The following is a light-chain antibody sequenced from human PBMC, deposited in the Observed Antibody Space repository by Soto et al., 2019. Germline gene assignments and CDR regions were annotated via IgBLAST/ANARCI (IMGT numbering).Light chain of an antibody. J-gene: IGKJ4*01. CDR3: QQYNNWPFT. CDR1: QSFSSS. V-gene: IGKV3-15*01. Sequence: EIVKTQCPATLSVSPGERGTLSCGASQSFSSSLAWYQQKPGQAPRLLIYDASARATSIPARFSGSGSGTEFTLTISSLQSEDFAVYYCQQYNNWPFTFGGGTKVEI. CDR2: DAS.